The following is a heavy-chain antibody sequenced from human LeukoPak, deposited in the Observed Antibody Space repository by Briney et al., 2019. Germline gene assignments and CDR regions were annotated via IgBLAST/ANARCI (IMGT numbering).Heavy chain of an antibody. CDR3: AGRITIFGVVRKNAFDT. CDR1: GGSISSSVYY. J-gene: IGHJ3*02. CDR2: IYYTGNT. V-gene: IGHV4-39*07. Sequence: PSETLSLTCTVSGGSISSSVYYWVWIRQPPGKGLEWIGNIYYTGNTYYNPSLKGRVTISVDTSNNQFSLQLSSVTAADTAVYYCAGRITIFGVVRKNAFDTWGQGTMVTVSS. D-gene: IGHD3-3*01.